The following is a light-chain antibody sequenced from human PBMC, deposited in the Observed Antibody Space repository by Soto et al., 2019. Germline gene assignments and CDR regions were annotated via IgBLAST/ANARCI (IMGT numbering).Light chain of an antibody. J-gene: IGKJ3*01. V-gene: IGKV1-9*01. CDR1: QGISSY. Sequence: DIQLTQSPSFLSASVGDRVTITCRASQGISSYLAWYQQKPGKAPKLLIYAASTLQSGVPSRFSGSESGTEFTLTISSLQPEDFATYYCQQLNSYSFTFGPGTKVDIK. CDR2: AAS. CDR3: QQLNSYSFT.